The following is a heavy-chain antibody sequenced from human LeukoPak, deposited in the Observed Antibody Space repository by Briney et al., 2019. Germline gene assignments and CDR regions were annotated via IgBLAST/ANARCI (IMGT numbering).Heavy chain of an antibody. CDR1: GGSISSYY. CDR2: INYSGST. D-gene: IGHD1-26*01. CDR3: ARESTIVGVTTGDAFDI. J-gene: IGHJ3*02. Sequence: SETLSLTCTVSGGSISSYYWSWIRQPPGKGLEWIAYINYSGSTNYNPSLKSRVTISVDTSKNQLSLKLSSVTAADTAVYFCARESTIVGVTTGDAFDIWGHGTMVTVSS. V-gene: IGHV4-59*01.